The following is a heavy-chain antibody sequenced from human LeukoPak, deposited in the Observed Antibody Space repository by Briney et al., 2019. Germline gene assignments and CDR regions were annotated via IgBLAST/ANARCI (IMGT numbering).Heavy chain of an antibody. Sequence: PGGSLRLSCAASGFTFSSYEMNWVPQAPGKGLEWVSYISSSGSTIYYADSVKGRFTISRDNAKNSLYLQMNSLRAEDTAVYYCARSGTGRGYFDYWGQGTLVTVSS. CDR1: GFTFSSYE. CDR3: ARSGTGRGYFDY. D-gene: IGHD1-1*01. J-gene: IGHJ4*02. CDR2: ISSSGSTI. V-gene: IGHV3-48*03.